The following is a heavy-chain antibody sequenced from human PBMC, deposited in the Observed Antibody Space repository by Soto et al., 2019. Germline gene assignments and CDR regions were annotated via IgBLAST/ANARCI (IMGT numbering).Heavy chain of an antibody. J-gene: IGHJ5*02. CDR1: GGSISSSSYY. D-gene: IGHD2-21*01. V-gene: IGHV4-39*01. CDR2: INNSGKT. Sequence: QLQLQESGPGLVKPSETLSLTCTDSGGSISSSSYYWAWIRQPPGQGLEWIGSINNSGKTYYKPSLKSRVTISVDTPKNQFSLRLTPVTAADTAVYYCVRELWGQSDPWGQGTLVTVSS. CDR3: VRELWGQSDP.